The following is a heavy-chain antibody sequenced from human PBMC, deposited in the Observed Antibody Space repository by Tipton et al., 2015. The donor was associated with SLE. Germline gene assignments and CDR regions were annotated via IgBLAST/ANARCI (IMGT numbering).Heavy chain of an antibody. Sequence: TLSLTCTVSNGSISSSPYYWGWIRQSPGKELEWVGSIYYSGSTYYNPSLKSRVTISVDTSRNQCSLNLTSVTAADTAVYYCARGPYYYMDVWGKGTTVTVSS. CDR2: IYYSGST. J-gene: IGHJ6*03. V-gene: IGHV4-39*07. CDR3: ARGPYYYMDV. CDR1: NGSISSSPYY.